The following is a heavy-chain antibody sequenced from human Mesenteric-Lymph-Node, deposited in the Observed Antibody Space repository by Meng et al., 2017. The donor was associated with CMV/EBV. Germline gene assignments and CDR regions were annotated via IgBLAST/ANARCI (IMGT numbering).Heavy chain of an antibody. CDR1: SYSISSGYY. Sequence: SETLSLTCTVSSYSISSGYYWGWIRQPPEKGLEWIGSIYHSGSTYYNPSLKSRVTVSIDTSKKQFSLKLSSVTAADTAVYYCARIRGSSVVDYWGQGTLVTVSS. D-gene: IGHD6-6*01. CDR2: IYHSGST. CDR3: ARIRGSSVVDY. J-gene: IGHJ4*02. V-gene: IGHV4-38-2*02.